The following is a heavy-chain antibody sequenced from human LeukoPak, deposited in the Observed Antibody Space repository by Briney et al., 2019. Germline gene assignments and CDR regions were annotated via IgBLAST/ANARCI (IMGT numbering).Heavy chain of an antibody. J-gene: IGHJ4*02. CDR1: GGSISSGGYY. V-gene: IGHV4-31*03. CDR3: ARDGDSSGYYPFCFRY. CDR2: IYYSGST. Sequence: PSQTLSLTCTVSGGSISSGGYYWSWLRQHPGKGLEWIGYIYYSGSTYYNPSLKSRVTISVDTSKNQFSLKLSSVTAADTAVYYCARDGDSSGYYPFCFRYWGQGTLVTVSS. D-gene: IGHD3-22*01.